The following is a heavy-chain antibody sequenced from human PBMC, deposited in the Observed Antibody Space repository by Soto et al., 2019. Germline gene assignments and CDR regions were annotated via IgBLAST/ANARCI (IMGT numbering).Heavy chain of an antibody. CDR3: AKGSIEYSASIDY. CDR2: ISSSGGSS. D-gene: IGHD5-12*01. V-gene: IGHV3-23*01. J-gene: IGHJ4*02. CDR1: GLSFTSYA. Sequence: EVHLLESGGGLVQPGGSLRLSCAASGLSFTSYAMMWVRQAPAKGLEWVSVISSSGGSSYFADSVKGRFTISRDNSKNMLYLEMNSLRAEDTAIYFCAKGSIEYSASIDYWGQGTLVIVSS.